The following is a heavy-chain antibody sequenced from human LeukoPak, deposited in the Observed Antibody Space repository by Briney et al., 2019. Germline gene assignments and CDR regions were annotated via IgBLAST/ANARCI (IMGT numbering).Heavy chain of an antibody. CDR2: TSSSGYTR. CDR3: ARVGQWLVNY. D-gene: IGHD6-19*01. J-gene: IGHJ4*02. CDR1: GFTFSSYE. Sequence: GGSLRLSCAASGFTFSSYEMNWVRQAPGKGLEWVSYTSSSGYTRCYADSVKGRFTISRDNAKNSLYLQMNSLRAEDTAVYYCARVGQWLVNYWGRGTLVTVSS. V-gene: IGHV3-48*03.